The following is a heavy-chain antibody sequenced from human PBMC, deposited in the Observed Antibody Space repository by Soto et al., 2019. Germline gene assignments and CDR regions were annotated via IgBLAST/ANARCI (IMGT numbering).Heavy chain of an antibody. D-gene: IGHD4-17*01. CDR3: ARLRWDYYGMDV. Sequence: SETLSLTXTVSGGSISSYYWSWIRQPPGKGLEWIGYIYYSGSTNYNPSLKSRVTISVDTSKNQFSLKLSSVTAADTAVYYCARLRWDYYGMDVWGQGTTVTVSS. V-gene: IGHV4-59*01. J-gene: IGHJ6*02. CDR1: GGSISSYY. CDR2: IYYSGST.